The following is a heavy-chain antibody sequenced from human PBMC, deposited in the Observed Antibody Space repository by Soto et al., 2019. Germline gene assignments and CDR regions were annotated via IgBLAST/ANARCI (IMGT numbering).Heavy chain of an antibody. J-gene: IGHJ4*02. CDR1: GFTFSSYC. Sequence: QVQLVESGGGVVQPGRSLRLSCVASGFTFSSYCMHWVRQAPGKGLEWVAMIFFDGSNKYYADSVKGRFTISRDNFNNTVFLQMNSLRAEDTAVYYCAKSPFRNDFWSGRDYWGQGTQVTVSS. D-gene: IGHD3-3*01. V-gene: IGHV3-30*18. CDR2: IFFDGSNK. CDR3: AKSPFRNDFWSGRDY.